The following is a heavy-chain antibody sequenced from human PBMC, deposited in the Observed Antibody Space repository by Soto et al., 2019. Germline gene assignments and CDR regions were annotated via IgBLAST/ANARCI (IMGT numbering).Heavy chain of an antibody. D-gene: IGHD3-10*01. V-gene: IGHV3-74*01. CDR1: GFTLRNYY. CDR3: ARGGVPDALEI. Sequence: EVQLVESGGGLVQPGGSLRLSCTVSGFTLRNYYMHWARQAPGKGLVWVSHINGDGSTTNYADSVKGRFTISRDNAKNTLYLQMTSMRVEDTDVYYCARGGVPDALEIWGEGKMVPVSS. J-gene: IGHJ3*02. CDR2: INGDGSTT.